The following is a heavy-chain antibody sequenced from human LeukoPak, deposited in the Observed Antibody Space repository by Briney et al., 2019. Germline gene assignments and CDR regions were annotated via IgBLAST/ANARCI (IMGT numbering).Heavy chain of an antibody. CDR1: GYTFTSYG. D-gene: IGHD3-22*01. Sequence: ASVKVSCKASGYTFTSYGISWVRQAPGQGLEWMGWISAYNGNTNYAQKLQGRVAMTTDTSTSTAYMELRSLRSDDTAVYYCAKDPYYYDSSGYYGPFDYWGQGTLVTVSS. V-gene: IGHV1-18*01. J-gene: IGHJ4*02. CDR2: ISAYNGNT. CDR3: AKDPYYYDSSGYYGPFDY.